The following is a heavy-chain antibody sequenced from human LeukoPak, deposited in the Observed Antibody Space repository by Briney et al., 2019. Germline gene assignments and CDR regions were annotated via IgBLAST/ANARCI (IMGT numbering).Heavy chain of an antibody. CDR1: GFTVSSNS. CDR2: IYSAGST. J-gene: IGHJ1*01. V-gene: IGHV3-53*01. D-gene: IGHD4-17*01. CDR3: AKEIYGDSTGGRFQH. Sequence: PGGSLRLSCTVSGFTVSSNSMSWVRQAPGKGLEWVSFIYSAGSTHYSDSVKGRFTISRDNSKNTLYLQMNSLRAEDTAVYYCAKEIYGDSTGGRFQHWGQGTLVTASS.